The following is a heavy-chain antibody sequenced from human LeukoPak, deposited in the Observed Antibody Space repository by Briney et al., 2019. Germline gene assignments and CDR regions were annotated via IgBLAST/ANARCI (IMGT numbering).Heavy chain of an antibody. J-gene: IGHJ5*02. Sequence: GASVKVSCKASGYTFTSYDINWVRQATGQGLEWMGWMSPNSGNTGYAQKFQGRVTLTRDMSTSTDYLELSSPRSEDTAVYYCARDNSVRDEAWWFNPWGQGTLVTVSS. CDR2: MSPNSGNT. D-gene: IGHD5-24*01. CDR1: GYTFTSYD. V-gene: IGHV1-8*01. CDR3: ARDNSVRDEAWWFNP.